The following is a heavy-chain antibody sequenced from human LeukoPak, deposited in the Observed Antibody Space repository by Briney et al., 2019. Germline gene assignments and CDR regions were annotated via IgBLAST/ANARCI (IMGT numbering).Heavy chain of an antibody. CDR1: GVSISIYY. CDR2: VHTTGST. Sequence: SETLSLTCTVSGVSISIYYWSWIRQPAGKGLEWIGRVHTTGSTNYNPSLKSRVTMSVDTSKNRFSLKLSSVTAADTAVYYCARDSYGDYYFDYWGQGTLVTVSS. V-gene: IGHV4-4*07. J-gene: IGHJ4*02. CDR3: ARDSYGDYYFDY. D-gene: IGHD4-17*01.